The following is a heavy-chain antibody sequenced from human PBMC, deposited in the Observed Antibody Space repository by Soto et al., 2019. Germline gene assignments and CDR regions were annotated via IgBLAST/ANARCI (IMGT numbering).Heavy chain of an antibody. CDR1: GLTFSRYA. Sequence: GGSLRLSCAASGLTFSRYAMSWVGQAPGKGLEWVSAISGSGGSTYYADSVKGRFTISRDNSKNTLYLQMNSLRAEDTAVYYCAKALSYLATIFAFDIWGQGTMVTGSS. V-gene: IGHV3-23*01. CDR3: AKALSYLATIFAFDI. D-gene: IGHD5-12*01. J-gene: IGHJ3*02. CDR2: ISGSGGST.